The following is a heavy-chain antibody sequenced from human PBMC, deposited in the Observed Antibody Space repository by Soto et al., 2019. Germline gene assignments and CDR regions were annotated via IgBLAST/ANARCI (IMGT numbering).Heavy chain of an antibody. CDR3: AKDRAGWYSSSWSLDY. D-gene: IGHD6-13*01. J-gene: IGHJ4*02. Sequence: GGSLRLSCAASGFTLSSYGMHWVRQAPGKGLEWVAVISYDGSNKYYADSVKGRFTISRDNSKNTLYLQMNSLRAEDTAVYYCAKDRAGWYSSSWSLDYWGQGTLVTVS. CDR1: GFTLSSYG. V-gene: IGHV3-30*18. CDR2: ISYDGSNK.